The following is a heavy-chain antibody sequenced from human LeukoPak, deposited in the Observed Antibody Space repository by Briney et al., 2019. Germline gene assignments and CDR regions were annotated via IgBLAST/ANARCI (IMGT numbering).Heavy chain of an antibody. D-gene: IGHD1-26*01. V-gene: IGHV4-59*01. CDR1: GGSISSYN. Sequence: SETLSLTCTVSGGSISSYNWSWIRHPPGKGLERIGYIYYSGTTSYNPSLKSRVTISVDTSKNQFSLKLSSVTAGDTAVYYCARGPGSGTYWAFDYWGQGTLVTVSS. J-gene: IGHJ4*02. CDR2: IYYSGTT. CDR3: ARGPGSGTYWAFDY.